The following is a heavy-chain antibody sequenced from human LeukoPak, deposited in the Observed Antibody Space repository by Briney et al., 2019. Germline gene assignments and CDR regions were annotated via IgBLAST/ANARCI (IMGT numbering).Heavy chain of an antibody. CDR2: IDWDDDK. V-gene: IGHV2-70*01. Sequence: SGPTLVNPTQTLTLTCTFSGFSLSTSGMCVSWIRQPPVKALEWLALIDWDDDKYYSTSLKTRLTISKDTSKNQVVLTMTNMDPVDTATYYCARTDNYYGSDYYFDYWGQGTLVTVSS. CDR3: ARTDNYYGSDYYFDY. CDR1: GFSLSTSGMC. J-gene: IGHJ4*02. D-gene: IGHD3-10*01.